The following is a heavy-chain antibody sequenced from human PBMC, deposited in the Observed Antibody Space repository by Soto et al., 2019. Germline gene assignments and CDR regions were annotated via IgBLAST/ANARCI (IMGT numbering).Heavy chain of an antibody. CDR3: ARAGDYDFWSGYYIGDFDY. CDR2: IKQDGSEK. V-gene: IGHV3-7*01. CDR1: GFTFSSYW. Sequence: GGSLRLSCAASGFTFSSYWMSWVRQAPGKGLEWVANIKQDGSEKYYVDSVKGRFTISRDNAKNSLYLQMNSLRAEDTAVYYCARAGDYDFWSGYYIGDFDYWGQGTLVTVSS. J-gene: IGHJ4*02. D-gene: IGHD3-3*01.